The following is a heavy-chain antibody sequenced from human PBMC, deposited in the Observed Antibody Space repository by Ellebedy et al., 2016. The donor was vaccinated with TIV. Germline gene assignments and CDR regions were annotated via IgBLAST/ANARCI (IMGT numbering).Heavy chain of an antibody. CDR1: GYTFTSYG. Sequence: ASVKVSCKASGYTFTSYGINWVRQATGQGLEWMGWMNPSSGHTGYAQKFQGRVTLTRDTSMSTAYMELSSLRSEDTAVYYCARNKELTGDFDDWGQGTLVTVSS. D-gene: IGHD3-9*01. CDR3: ARNKELTGDFDD. CDR2: MNPSSGHT. V-gene: IGHV1-8*01. J-gene: IGHJ4*02.